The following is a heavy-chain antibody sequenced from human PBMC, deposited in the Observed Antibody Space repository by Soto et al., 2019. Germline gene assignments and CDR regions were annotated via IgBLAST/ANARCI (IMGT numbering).Heavy chain of an antibody. CDR2: IYRGGST. CDR1: GFTVSSNY. D-gene: IGHD2-2*01. Sequence: GGSLRLSCAASGFTVSSNYMSWVRQAPGKGLEWVSVIYRGGSTYYADSVKGRFTISRDNSKNTLYLQMNSLRAEDTAVYYCARYCSSTSCYAGGNWFDPWGQGTLVTVSS. CDR3: ARYCSSTSCYAGGNWFDP. J-gene: IGHJ5*02. V-gene: IGHV3-66*01.